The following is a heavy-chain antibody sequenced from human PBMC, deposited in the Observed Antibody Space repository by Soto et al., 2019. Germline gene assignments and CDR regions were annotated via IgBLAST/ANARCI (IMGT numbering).Heavy chain of an antibody. CDR2: IIPIFGTA. Sequence: GASVKVSCRASGGTFSSYAISWVRQAPGQGLEWMGGIIPIFGTANYAQKFQGRVTITADESTSTAYMELSSLRSEDTAVYYRAMDWNSSPMGAFDIWGQGTMVTVAS. V-gene: IGHV1-69*13. J-gene: IGHJ3*02. CDR1: GGTFSSYA. D-gene: IGHD6-13*01. CDR3: AMDWNSSPMGAFDI.